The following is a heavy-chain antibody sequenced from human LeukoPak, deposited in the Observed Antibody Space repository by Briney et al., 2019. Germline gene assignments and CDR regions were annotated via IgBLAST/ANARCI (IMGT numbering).Heavy chain of an antibody. J-gene: IGHJ4*02. CDR1: GGTFSSYA. CDR2: IIPIFGTA. V-gene: IGHV1-69*05. Sequence: SVKVSCKASGGTFSSYAISWVRQAPGQGLEWMGRIIPIFGTANYAQKFQGRVTITTDESTSTAYMELSSLRSEDTAVYYCAGAGGGHWGSSYYARDWGQGTLVTVSS. D-gene: IGHD3-22*01. CDR3: AGAGGGHWGSSYYARD.